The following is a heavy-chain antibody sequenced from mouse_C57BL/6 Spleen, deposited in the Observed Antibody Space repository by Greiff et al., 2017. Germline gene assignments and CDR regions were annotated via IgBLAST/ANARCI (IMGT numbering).Heavy chain of an antibody. CDR1: GFTFSDYG. CDR2: ISSGSSTI. V-gene: IGHV5-17*01. D-gene: IGHD1-1*01. Sequence: EVMLVESGGGLVKPGGSLKLSCAASGFTFSDYGMHWVRQAPEKGLEWVAYISSGSSTIYYADTVKGRFTISRDNAKNTLFLQMTSLRSEDTAMYYCARRIYYYGSSYSYYYAMDYWGQGTSVTVSS. CDR3: ARRIYYYGSSYSYYYAMDY. J-gene: IGHJ4*01.